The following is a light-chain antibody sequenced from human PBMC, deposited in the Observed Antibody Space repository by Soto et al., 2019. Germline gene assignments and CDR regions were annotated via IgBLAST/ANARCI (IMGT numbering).Light chain of an antibody. Sequence: IQMTQSPSSVSASVGDRVTITCLTSQDISGYLLLFQQKPGKAPKLLISGAFALQSGVPSRFSGSGSGTVFTLTISSLQLGDFATYYCQQAKTYPRTFGPGTRVDI. CDR2: GAF. V-gene: IGKV1-12*01. CDR1: QDISGY. J-gene: IGKJ3*01. CDR3: QQAKTYPRT.